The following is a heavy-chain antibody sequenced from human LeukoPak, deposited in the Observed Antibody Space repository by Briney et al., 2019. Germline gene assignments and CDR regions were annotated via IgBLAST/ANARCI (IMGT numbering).Heavy chain of an antibody. CDR2: TNSHGTSA. Sequence: GESLKISCASSGFTFNNYWMHWVRQAPGKGLVWVARTNSHGTSANYADSVKGRFIISRDNANNTLYLQMNGLRDEDTGVYYALAGYYYYYMDFWGKGTTVTVSS. J-gene: IGHJ6*03. CDR1: GFTFNNYW. D-gene: IGHD6-13*01. CDR3: LAGYYYYYMDF. V-gene: IGHV3-74*01.